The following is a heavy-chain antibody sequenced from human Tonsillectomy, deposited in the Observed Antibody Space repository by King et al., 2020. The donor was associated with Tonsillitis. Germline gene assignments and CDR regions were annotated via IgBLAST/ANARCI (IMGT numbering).Heavy chain of an antibody. CDR1: GFTFSSYG. D-gene: IGHD4-17*01. J-gene: IGHJ4*02. CDR3: AKTHDDGDYFVDS. CDR2: IRYDGSNK. Sequence: VQLVESGGGVVQPGGSLRLSCAASGFTFSSYGMHWVRQAPGKGLEWVAFIRYDGSNKYYADSVKGRFTISRDNSKNTLYLRMNSLRAEDTAVCYCAKTHDDGDYFVDSWGQGTLVTVSS. V-gene: IGHV3-30*02.